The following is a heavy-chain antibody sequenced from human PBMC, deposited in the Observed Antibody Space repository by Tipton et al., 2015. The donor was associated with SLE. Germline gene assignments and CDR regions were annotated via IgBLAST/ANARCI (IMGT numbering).Heavy chain of an antibody. CDR2: IRSKAYGGTT. D-gene: IGHD3-10*01. Sequence: SLRLSCAASGFTVSANYMSWVRQAPGKGLEWVCFIRSKAYGGTTEYAASVKGRFTISRDDSKSIAYLQMNSLKTEDTAVYYCTNGGGIWGQGTMVTVSS. CDR3: TNGGGI. J-gene: IGHJ3*02. V-gene: IGHV3-49*04. CDR1: GFTVSANY.